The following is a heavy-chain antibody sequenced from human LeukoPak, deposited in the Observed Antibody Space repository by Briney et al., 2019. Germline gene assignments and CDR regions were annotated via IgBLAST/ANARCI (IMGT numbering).Heavy chain of an antibody. J-gene: IGHJ4*02. CDR2: ISSSSSTI. CDR1: GFTFSSYS. V-gene: IGHV3-48*01. Sequence: PGGSLRLSCAASGFTFSSYSMNWVRQAPGKGPEWVSYISSSSSTIYYADSVRGRFTISRDNAKNSLYLQMNSLRAEDTAVYYCARSQDSSGYYYFDYWGQGTLVTVSS. D-gene: IGHD3-22*01. CDR3: ARSQDSSGYYYFDY.